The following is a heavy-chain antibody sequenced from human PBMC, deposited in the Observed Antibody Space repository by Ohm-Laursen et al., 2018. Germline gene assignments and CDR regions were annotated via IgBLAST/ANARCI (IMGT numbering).Heavy chain of an antibody. CDR2: IYYSGST. V-gene: IGHV4-59*12. CDR3: ARVLARYYDSSGYGY. Sequence: TLSLTCTVSGGSISSYYWSWIRQPPGKGLEWIGYIYYSGSTNCNPSLKSRVTISVDTSKNQFFLKLSSVTAADTAVYYCARVLARYYDSSGYGYWGQGTLVTVSS. D-gene: IGHD3-22*01. J-gene: IGHJ4*02. CDR1: GGSISSYY.